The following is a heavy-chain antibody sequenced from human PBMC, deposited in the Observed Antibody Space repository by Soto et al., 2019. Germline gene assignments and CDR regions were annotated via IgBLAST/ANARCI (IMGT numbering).Heavy chain of an antibody. D-gene: IGHD2-15*01. CDR1: GYSISSGYH. CDR3: ARQDRVVAEGRWFDP. J-gene: IGHJ5*02. CDR2: VHYSGNT. Sequence: SETLSLTCTVSGYSISSGYHWAWIRQPPGKGLEWLGSVHYSGNTYYNPSLKSRLTISVDKSKNQFSLNLSSVTAADTAVYCCARQDRVVAEGRWFDPWGQGTLVTVSS. V-gene: IGHV4-38-2*02.